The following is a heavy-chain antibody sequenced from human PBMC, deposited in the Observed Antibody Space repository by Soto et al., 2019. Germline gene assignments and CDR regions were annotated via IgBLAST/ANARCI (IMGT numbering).Heavy chain of an antibody. CDR2: IIPIFGTA. J-gene: IGHJ3*02. CDR3: ARGGSGYCSGGSCYVEHAFDI. CDR1: GGTFSSYA. Sequence: GASVKVSCKASGGTFSSYAISWVRQAPGQGLEWWGGIIPIFGTANYAKKFQGRVTMTADDSTSTAYMELSSLRSEDTAVYYCARGGSGYCSGGSCYVEHAFDIWGQGTMVT. D-gene: IGHD2-15*01. V-gene: IGHV1-69*13.